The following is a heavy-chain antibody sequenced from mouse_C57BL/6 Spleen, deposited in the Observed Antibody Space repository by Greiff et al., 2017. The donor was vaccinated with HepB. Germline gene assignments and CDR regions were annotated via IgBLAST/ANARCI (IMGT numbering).Heavy chain of an antibody. CDR3: ARPDYYGSSVFAY. D-gene: IGHD1-1*01. CDR2: ISSGSSTI. V-gene: IGHV5-17*01. CDR1: GFTFSDYG. Sequence: EVKLEESGGGLVKPGGSLKLSCAASGFTFSDYGMHWVRQAPEKGLEWVAYISSGSSTIYYADTVKGRFTISRDNAKNTLFLQMTSLRSEDTAMYYCARPDYYGSSVFAYWGQGTLVTVSA. J-gene: IGHJ3*01.